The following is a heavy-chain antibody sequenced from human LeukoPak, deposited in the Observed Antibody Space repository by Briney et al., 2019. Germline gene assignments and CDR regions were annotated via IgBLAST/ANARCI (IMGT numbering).Heavy chain of an antibody. CDR3: AEDQRWESPHYLDS. Sequence: GGSLRLSCAASGFTFSSSAMSWVRQVPGKGLEWVSGISASGGSTSYADSVRGRFTISRDNSKNTLYVQMNSLGDEDTAVYYCAEDQRWESPHYLDSWGQGTLVTVSS. D-gene: IGHD1-26*01. CDR2: ISASGGST. CDR1: GFTFSSSA. V-gene: IGHV3-23*01. J-gene: IGHJ4*02.